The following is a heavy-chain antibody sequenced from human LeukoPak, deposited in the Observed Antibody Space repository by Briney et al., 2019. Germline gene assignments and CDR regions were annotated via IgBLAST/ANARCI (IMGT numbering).Heavy chain of an antibody. CDR2: LYISGST. CDR1: GASISSYY. CDR3: ARGAAQFDP. Sequence: SETLSLTCTVSGASISSYYYNWIRQTAGRGLEWIGRLYISGSTDYNPSLKSRVTISVDTSKNQFSLRLSSVTAADTAVYFCARGAAQFDPWGQGTLVTVSS. D-gene: IGHD2-15*01. V-gene: IGHV4-4*07. J-gene: IGHJ5*02.